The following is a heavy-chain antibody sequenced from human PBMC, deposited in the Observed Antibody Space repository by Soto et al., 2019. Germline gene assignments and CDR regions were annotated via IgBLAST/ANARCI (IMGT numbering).Heavy chain of an antibody. CDR1: GFTFISYS. V-gene: IGHV3-21*01. CDR3: ARDGDYVWGSYRWSDAFDI. D-gene: IGHD3-16*02. CDR2: ISSSNSYI. J-gene: IGHJ3*02. Sequence: TGGSLRLSCGASGFTFISYSMNWVRQAPGKGLEWVSSISSSNSYIYYADSVKGRFTISRDNAKNSLYLQMNSLRAEDTAVYYCARDGDYVWGSYRWSDAFDIWGQGTMVTVSS.